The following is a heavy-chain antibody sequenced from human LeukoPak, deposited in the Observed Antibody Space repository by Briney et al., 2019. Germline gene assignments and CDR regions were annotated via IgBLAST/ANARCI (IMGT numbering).Heavy chain of an antibody. J-gene: IGHJ5*02. D-gene: IGHD3-22*01. Sequence: SETLSLTCTVSGGPISTYYWSWIRQPPGKGLEWIGYIYYSGSTNYSPSLKSRVTISVDTSKNQFSLKLNSVTAADTAVYYCARGLRSYDNSGYYWFDPWGQGTLVTVSS. CDR1: GGPISTYY. CDR3: ARGLRSYDNSGYYWFDP. V-gene: IGHV4-59*01. CDR2: IYYSGST.